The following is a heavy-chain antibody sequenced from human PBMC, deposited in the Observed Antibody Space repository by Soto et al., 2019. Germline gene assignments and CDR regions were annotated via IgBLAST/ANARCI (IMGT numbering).Heavy chain of an antibody. J-gene: IGHJ6*02. CDR2: IIPIFGTA. D-gene: IGHD3-16*01. Sequence: QVQLVQSGAEVKKPGSSVKVSCKASGGTFSSYAISWVRQAPGQGLEWMGGIIPIFGTANYAQKFQGRVTITADESTSTAYMELSSLRSEDTAVYYCALRGEQLRPYYYYGMDVWGQGTTLTVSS. V-gene: IGHV1-69*01. CDR3: ALRGEQLRPYYYYGMDV. CDR1: GGTFSSYA.